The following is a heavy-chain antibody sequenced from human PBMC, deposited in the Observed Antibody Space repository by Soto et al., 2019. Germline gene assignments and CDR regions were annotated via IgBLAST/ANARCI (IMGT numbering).Heavy chain of an antibody. CDR2: ISGSGGST. CDR1: GFTFSSYA. CDR3: AKDRATSGNKVIAGYYFDY. V-gene: IGHV3-23*01. J-gene: IGHJ4*02. Sequence: GGSLRLSCAASGFTFSSYAMSWVRQAPGKGLEWVSAISGSGGSTYYADSVKGRFTISRDNSKNTLYLQMNSLRAEDTAVYYCAKDRATSGNKVIAGYYFDYWGQGTLVTVSS. D-gene: IGHD1-26*01.